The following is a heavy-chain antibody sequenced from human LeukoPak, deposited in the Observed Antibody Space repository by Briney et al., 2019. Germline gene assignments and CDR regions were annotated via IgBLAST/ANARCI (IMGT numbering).Heavy chain of an antibody. J-gene: IGHJ6*02. Sequence: GGSLRLSCAASGFTFSSYSMNWVRQAPGKGLEWVSSISSSSSSYIYYADSVKGRFTISRDNAKNSLYLQMNSLRAEDTAVYYCARWASPIFWSGYFSRNQYGMDVWGQGTTVTVSS. D-gene: IGHD3-3*01. V-gene: IGHV3-21*01. CDR3: ARWASPIFWSGYFSRNQYGMDV. CDR2: ISSSSSSYI. CDR1: GFTFSSYS.